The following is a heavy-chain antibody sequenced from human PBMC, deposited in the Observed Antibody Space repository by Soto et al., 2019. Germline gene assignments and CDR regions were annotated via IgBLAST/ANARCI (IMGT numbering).Heavy chain of an antibody. CDR2: ISYDGSHT. Sequence: XGSLRLSCAAAGCTFPTYAMHWVRQAPGRGLEWVGVISYDGSHTDYADSVKGHLTISRDNSRNTLYLQMNSLGAEDTAVYYCASRMGEYFDSTGPRFFDYWGPGTLVTVSS. CDR1: GCTFPTYA. CDR3: ASRMGEYFDSTGPRFFDY. J-gene: IGHJ4*02. V-gene: IGHV3-30*04. D-gene: IGHD3-22*01.